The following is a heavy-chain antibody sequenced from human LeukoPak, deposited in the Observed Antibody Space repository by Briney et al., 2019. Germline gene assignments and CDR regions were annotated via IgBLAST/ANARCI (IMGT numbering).Heavy chain of an antibody. CDR1: GFTFSDYY. Sequence: PGGSLRLSCAASGFTFSDYYLSWIRQAPGKGLGWVSYISSSGSTIYYADSVKGRFTISRDNAKNSLYLQMNSLRAEDTAVYYCARVQNIPGDIVVVPAALRGFFDYWGQGTLVTVSS. CDR2: ISSSGSTI. J-gene: IGHJ4*02. D-gene: IGHD2-2*02. V-gene: IGHV3-11*01. CDR3: ARVQNIPGDIVVVPAALRGFFDY.